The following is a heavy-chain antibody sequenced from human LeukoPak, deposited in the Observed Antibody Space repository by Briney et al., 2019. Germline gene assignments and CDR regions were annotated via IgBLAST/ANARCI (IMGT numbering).Heavy chain of an antibody. Sequence: GSSVKFSCKASGGTFSSYAISWVRQAPGQGLEWMGRIIPIFGIANYAQKFQGRVTITADKSTSTAYMELSSLRSEDTAVYYCARSGYSYGSRHYYFDYWGQGTLVTVSS. CDR3: ARSGYSYGSRHYYFDY. D-gene: IGHD5-18*01. CDR1: GGTFSSYA. J-gene: IGHJ4*02. V-gene: IGHV1-69*04. CDR2: IIPIFGIA.